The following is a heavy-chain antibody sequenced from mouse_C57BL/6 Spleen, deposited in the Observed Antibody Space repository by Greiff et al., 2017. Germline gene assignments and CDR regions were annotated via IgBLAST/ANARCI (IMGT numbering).Heavy chain of an antibody. J-gene: IGHJ2*01. V-gene: IGHV5-17*01. CDR3: ARTKLGRYYFDY. Sequence: EVMLVESGGGLVKPGGSLKLSCAASGFTFSDYGMHWVRQAPEKGLEWVAYISSGSSTIYYADTVKGRFTISRDNATNTLFLQLTSLRSEDTAMYYCARTKLGRYYFDYWGQGTTLTVSS. CDR1: GFTFSDYG. CDR2: ISSGSSTI. D-gene: IGHD4-1*01.